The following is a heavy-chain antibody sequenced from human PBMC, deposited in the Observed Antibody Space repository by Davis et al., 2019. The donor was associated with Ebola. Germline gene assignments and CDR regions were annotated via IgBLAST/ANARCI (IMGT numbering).Heavy chain of an antibody. Sequence: GGSLRLSCTASGLTFGDYAMNWVRRAPGKGLEWVGFIRSKAYGGKAQYAASVKGRFTISRDDSKNTAYLQMNSLKTEDTAVYYCSFTTPDAFDIWGQGTMVTVSS. CDR2: IRSKAYGGKA. CDR1: GLTFGDYA. CDR3: SFTTPDAFDI. J-gene: IGHJ3*02. V-gene: IGHV3-49*04. D-gene: IGHD1-14*01.